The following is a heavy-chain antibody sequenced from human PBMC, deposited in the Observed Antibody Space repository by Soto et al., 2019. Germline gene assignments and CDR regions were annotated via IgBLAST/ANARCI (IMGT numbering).Heavy chain of an antibody. J-gene: IGHJ6*02. CDR3: ERVGPDIVAVVADLERGGHAIRYGMDV. Sequence: SVKVSCEASGYTFTSYGISWVQQAPGQGLEWMGWISAYNGNRNYAQKLQGRVTMTTDTSTSTAYMELRSLRSDDTAVYYCERVGPDIVAVVADLERGGHAIRYGMDVWCQGTKVTVSS. D-gene: IGHD2-15*01. V-gene: IGHV1-18*04. CDR2: ISAYNGNR. CDR1: GYTFTSYG.